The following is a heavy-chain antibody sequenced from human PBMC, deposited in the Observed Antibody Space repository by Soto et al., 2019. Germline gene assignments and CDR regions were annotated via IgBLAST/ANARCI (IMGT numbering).Heavy chain of an antibody. Sequence: EVQVLESGGGLGQPGGSLRLSCAASGFTFISYAMSWFRQAPGKGLEWVSAISGGGVATNYADSVKGRFTISRDNSKNTLYLRMNSLRAEDTAVYYCAKGRESSGSYRPFDYWGQGTLVTVSS. CDR1: GFTFISYA. J-gene: IGHJ4*02. D-gene: IGHD3-22*01. V-gene: IGHV3-23*01. CDR3: AKGRESSGSYRPFDY. CDR2: ISGGGVAT.